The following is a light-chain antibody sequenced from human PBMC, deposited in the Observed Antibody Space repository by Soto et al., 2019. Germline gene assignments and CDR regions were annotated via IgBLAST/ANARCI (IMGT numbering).Light chain of an antibody. CDR2: VAS. CDR3: QQYNVWPLT. J-gene: IGKJ4*01. Sequence: EIVMTQSPATLSVSPGERATLSCRASQSVSSNLAWYQQQPGQTHKLLIYVASTRATGIPARFSGSGSVTEFTLTISSLQSEDVAVYYCQQYNVWPLTFGGGTKVEFK. CDR1: QSVSSN. V-gene: IGKV3-15*01.